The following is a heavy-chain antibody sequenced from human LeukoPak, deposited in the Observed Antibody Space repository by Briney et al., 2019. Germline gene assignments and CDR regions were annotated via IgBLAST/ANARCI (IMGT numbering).Heavy chain of an antibody. D-gene: IGHD1-1*01. V-gene: IGHV4-31*01. CDR2: IYYSGST. Sequence: KPSETLSLTCTVSGGSVLSGGHYWSWIRQHPGKGLEWIGYIYYSGSTSFNPSLKSQVTMSVDTSNSQFSLRLTSVTAADTAVYFCARRVGKYPTYYFDYWGQGTLITVSS. CDR3: ARRVGKYPTYYFDY. CDR1: GGSVLSGGHY. J-gene: IGHJ4*02.